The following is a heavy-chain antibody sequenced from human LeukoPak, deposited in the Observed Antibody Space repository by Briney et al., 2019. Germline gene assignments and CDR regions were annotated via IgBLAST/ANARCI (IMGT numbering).Heavy chain of an antibody. V-gene: IGHV1-8*01. Sequence: GASVKVSCKASGYTFTSYDINWVRQATGQGLEWMGWMNPNSGNTGYAQKFQGRVTMTRNTSISTAYMELRSLRSEDTAVYYCAWLEILTGYSSDYWGQGTLVSVSS. J-gene: IGHJ4*02. CDR1: GYTFTSYD. CDR2: MNPNSGNT. D-gene: IGHD3-9*01. CDR3: AWLEILTGYSSDY.